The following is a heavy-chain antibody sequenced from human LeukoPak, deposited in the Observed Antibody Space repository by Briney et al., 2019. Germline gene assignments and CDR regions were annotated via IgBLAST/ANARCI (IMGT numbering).Heavy chain of an antibody. CDR2: ISGSGGST. CDR3: AKTYYDFWSGYSAFDY. Sequence: GGSLRLSCAASGFTFISYAMSWVRQAPGKGLEWVSAISGSGGSTYYADSVKGRFTISRDNSKNTLYLQMNSLRAEDTAVYYCAKTYYDFWSGYSAFDYWGQGTLVTVSS. J-gene: IGHJ4*02. D-gene: IGHD3-3*01. V-gene: IGHV3-23*01. CDR1: GFTFISYA.